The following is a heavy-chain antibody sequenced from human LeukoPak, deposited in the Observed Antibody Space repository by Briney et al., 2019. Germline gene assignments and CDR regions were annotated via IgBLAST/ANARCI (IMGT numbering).Heavy chain of an antibody. CDR2: IYYSGST. CDR3: ARHRYYYDGSGYYYQP. Sequence: SETLSLTCTVSGGSVSSGSYYWSWVRQPPGKGLEWIGYIYYSGSTNYNPALKSRVTISVDTAKNQFSLKLSSVTAADTAVYYCARHRYYYDGSGYYYQPWGQGTLVTVSS. J-gene: IGHJ5*02. V-gene: IGHV4-61*01. CDR1: GGSVSSGSYY. D-gene: IGHD3-22*01.